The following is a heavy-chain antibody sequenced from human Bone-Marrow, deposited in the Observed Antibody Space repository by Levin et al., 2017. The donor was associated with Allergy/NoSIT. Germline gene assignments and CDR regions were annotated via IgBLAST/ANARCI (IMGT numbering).Heavy chain of an antibody. D-gene: IGHD3-16*01. J-gene: IGHJ4*02. CDR3: ARFYVAKLDF. Sequence: SETLSLTCAVSGGSFSGYYWSWIRQPPGKGLEWIGEVIHTGITHYNPSLKSRVTISLDISKNQVSLKMTSVTAAETAMYYCARFYVAKLDFWGQGSLVTVS. V-gene: IGHV4-34*12. CDR1: GGSFSGYY. CDR2: VIHTGIT.